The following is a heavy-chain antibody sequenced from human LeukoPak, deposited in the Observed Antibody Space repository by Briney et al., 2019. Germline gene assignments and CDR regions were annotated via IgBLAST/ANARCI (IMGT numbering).Heavy chain of an antibody. Sequence: SQTLSLTCTVSGGSISSGSYYWSWIRQPAGKGLEWIGRIYTSGSTNYNPSLKSRVTISVDTSKNQFSLKLSSVTAADTAVYYCARDRGDYPFDYWGQGTLVTVSS. D-gene: IGHD4-17*01. V-gene: IGHV4-61*02. CDR3: ARDRGDYPFDY. CDR1: GGSISSGSYY. CDR2: IYTSGST. J-gene: IGHJ4*02.